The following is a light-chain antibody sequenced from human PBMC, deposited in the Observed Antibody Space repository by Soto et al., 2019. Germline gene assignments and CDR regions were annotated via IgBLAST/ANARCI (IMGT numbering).Light chain of an antibody. CDR1: QSVYSK. Sequence: EIAMTQSPATLSVSPGERATLSCRASQSVYSKVAWYQQKPGQAPRLLIYETATRATDIPARFTGSGSGTEFTLTITTLQSEDFAIYYCQQYSQWPPYTFGQGTKVDIK. V-gene: IGKV3-15*01. J-gene: IGKJ2*01. CDR3: QQYSQWPPYT. CDR2: ETA.